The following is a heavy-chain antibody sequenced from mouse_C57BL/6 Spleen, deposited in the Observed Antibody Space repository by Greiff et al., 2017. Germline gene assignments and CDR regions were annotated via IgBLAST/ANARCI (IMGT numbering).Heavy chain of an antibody. J-gene: IGHJ3*01. CDR1: GFTFTSYW. CDR3: EREVDCSGFVVAY. V-gene: IGHV1-52*01. Sequence: VQLQQPGAELVRPGSSVKLSCKASGFTFTSYWMPWVTQRPIQGLEWIGNLDPSDSEPHYNQKFKDKATLTVDKSSSTAYRQLSSLTAEDSAVYYGEREVDCSGFVVAYWGKGTLVTVAA. D-gene: IGHD3-2*02. CDR2: LDPSDSEP.